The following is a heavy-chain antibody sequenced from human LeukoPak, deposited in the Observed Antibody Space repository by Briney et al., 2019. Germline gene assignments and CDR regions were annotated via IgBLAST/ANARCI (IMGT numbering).Heavy chain of an antibody. CDR1: GFTFSDYY. J-gene: IGHJ4*02. CDR3: AKYLFVSTPFFDY. Sequence: GGSLRLSCAASGFTFSDYYMTWVRQAPGKGLEWVSALSDSGGITHYAGSVKGRFTISRDNSKNTLYLQMNSLRADDTAVYYCAKYLFVSTPFFDYWGQGTLVAVSS. V-gene: IGHV3-23*01. D-gene: IGHD5/OR15-5a*01. CDR2: LSDSGGIT.